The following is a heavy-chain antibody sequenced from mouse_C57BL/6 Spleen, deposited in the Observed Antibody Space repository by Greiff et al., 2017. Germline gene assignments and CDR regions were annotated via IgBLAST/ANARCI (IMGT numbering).Heavy chain of an antibody. Sequence: QVQLQQPGAELVRPGSSVKLSCKASGYTFTSYWMHWVKQRPIQGLEWIGNIDPSDSETHYNQKFKDKATLTVDKSSSTAYMQLSSLTSEDSAVYYCARKGANYVYAMDYWGQGTSVTVSS. V-gene: IGHV1-52*01. CDR3: ARKGANYVYAMDY. CDR2: IDPSDSET. J-gene: IGHJ4*01. CDR1: GYTFTSYW. D-gene: IGHD2-1*01.